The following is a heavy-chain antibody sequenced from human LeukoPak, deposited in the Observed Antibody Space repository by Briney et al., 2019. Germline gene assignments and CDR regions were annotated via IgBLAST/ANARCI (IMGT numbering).Heavy chain of an antibody. V-gene: IGHV3-30*02. CDR3: AKGWAAAGTVSFDY. CDR1: GFTFSSYG. D-gene: IGHD6-13*01. Sequence: GSLRLSCAASGFTFSSYGMHWVRQAPGKGLEWVAFIRYDGSNKYYADSVKGRFTISRDNSKNTLYLQMNSLRAEDTAVYYCAKGWAAAGTVSFDYWGQGTLVTVSS. J-gene: IGHJ4*02. CDR2: IRYDGSNK.